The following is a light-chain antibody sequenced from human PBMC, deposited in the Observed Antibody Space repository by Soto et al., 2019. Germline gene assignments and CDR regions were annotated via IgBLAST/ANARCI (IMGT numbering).Light chain of an antibody. Sequence: EIVLTQSPATLSLSPGERATLSCGASQSVGRFLAWYQQKPGQAPRLLIYDVSNRATDIPARFSGGGSGSDFTLTISSLEPEDFTVYYCQHHSNWPITFGQGTRLEIK. CDR2: DVS. CDR3: QHHSNWPIT. CDR1: QSVGRF. J-gene: IGKJ5*01. V-gene: IGKV3-11*01.